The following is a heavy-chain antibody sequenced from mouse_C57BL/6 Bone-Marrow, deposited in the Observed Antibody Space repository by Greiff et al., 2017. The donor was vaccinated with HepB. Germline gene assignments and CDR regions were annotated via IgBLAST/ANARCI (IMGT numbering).Heavy chain of an antibody. Sequence: EVQRVESGEGLVKPGGSLKLSCAASGFTFSSYAMSWVRQTPEKRLEWVAYISSGGDYIYYADTVKGRFTISRDNARNTLYLQMSSLKSEDTAMYYCTRDPLGSSYDYAMDYWGQGTSVTVSS. D-gene: IGHD1-1*01. J-gene: IGHJ4*01. V-gene: IGHV5-9-1*02. CDR3: TRDPLGSSYDYAMDY. CDR2: ISSGGDYI. CDR1: GFTFSSYA.